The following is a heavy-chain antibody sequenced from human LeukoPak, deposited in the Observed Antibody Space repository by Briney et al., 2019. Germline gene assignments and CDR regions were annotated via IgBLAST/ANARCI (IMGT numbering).Heavy chain of an antibody. CDR2: IIPIFGTA. CDR3: ARSHPEHDFWSGYYFDY. CDR1: GGTFSSYA. D-gene: IGHD3-3*01. V-gene: IGHV1-69*05. Sequence: SVKVSCKASGGTFSSYAISWVRQAPGQGLEWMGGIIPIFGTANYAQKFRGRVTITTDESTSTAYMELSSLRSEDTAVYYCARSHPEHDFWSGYYFDYWGQGTLVTVSS. J-gene: IGHJ4*02.